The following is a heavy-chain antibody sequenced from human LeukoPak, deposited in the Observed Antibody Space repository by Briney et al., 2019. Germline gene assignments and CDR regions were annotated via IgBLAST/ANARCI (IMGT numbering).Heavy chain of an antibody. Sequence: SETLSLTCTVSGGSISSGSYYWSWIRQPAGKGLEWIGRIYTSGSTSYNPSLESRVTISVDTSKNQFSLKLSSVTAADTAVYYCASLYDSSGYYYVRNDYWGQGTLVTVSS. D-gene: IGHD3-22*01. CDR1: GGSISSGSYY. CDR2: IYTSGST. J-gene: IGHJ4*02. CDR3: ASLYDSSGYYYVRNDY. V-gene: IGHV4-61*02.